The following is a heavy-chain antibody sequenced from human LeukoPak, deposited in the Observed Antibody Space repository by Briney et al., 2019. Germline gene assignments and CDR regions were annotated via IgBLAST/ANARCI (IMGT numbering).Heavy chain of an antibody. CDR3: ARAGYGDSDFDY. V-gene: IGHV4-4*02. CDR2: IYHSGST. D-gene: IGHD4-17*01. J-gene: IGHJ4*02. Sequence: PSGTLSLTCAVSGGSISSSNWWSWIRQPPGKWLEWIGEIYHSGSTNYNPSLKSRVTMSVDTSKNQFSLKLNSVTAADTAVYYCARAGYGDSDFDYWGQGTLVTVSS. CDR1: GGSISSSNW.